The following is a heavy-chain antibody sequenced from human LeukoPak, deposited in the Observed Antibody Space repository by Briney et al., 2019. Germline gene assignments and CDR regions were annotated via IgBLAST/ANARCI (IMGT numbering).Heavy chain of an antibody. J-gene: IGHJ4*02. V-gene: IGHV4-34*01. CDR3: ARGDSRAYYDFWSGYYSAAGHYDY. CDR2: INHSGST. D-gene: IGHD3-3*01. CDR1: GGSISSYY. Sequence: PSETLSLTCTVSGGSISSYYWSWIRQPPGKGLEWIGEINHSGSTNYNPSLKSRVTISVDTSKNQFSLKLSSVTAADTAVYYCARGDSRAYYDFWSGYYSAAGHYDYWGQGTLVTVSS.